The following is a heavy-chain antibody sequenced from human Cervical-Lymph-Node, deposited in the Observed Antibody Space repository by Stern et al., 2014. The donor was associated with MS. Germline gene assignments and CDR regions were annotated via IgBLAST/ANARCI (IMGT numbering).Heavy chain of an antibody. CDR2: INPQSGGR. J-gene: IGHJ4*02. CDR3: ARDSHDLSFDY. CDR1: GYTFTGYY. V-gene: IGHV1-2*02. Sequence: QMQLVQSGAEVEKPGASVKVSCKASGYTFTGYYIHWVRQAPGQGLEWMGWINPQSGGRDYAQKFQGRVSMTRDTSTNTAYMELGSLRSDDTALYYCARDSHDLSFDYWGQGTLVTVSS. D-gene: IGHD1-1*01.